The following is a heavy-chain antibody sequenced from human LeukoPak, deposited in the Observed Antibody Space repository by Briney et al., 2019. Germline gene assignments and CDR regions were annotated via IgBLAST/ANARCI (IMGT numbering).Heavy chain of an antibody. J-gene: IGHJ4*02. D-gene: IGHD3-22*01. CDR3: ARHGSYDSSGHHFDY. CDR1: GGSVSSYY. Sequence: SETLSLTCTVSGGSVSSYYWSWIRQAPGKGLEWIGYIYYSGSTNYNPSLKSRVTISVDTSKNQFSLKLSSVTAADTAVYYCARHGSYDSSGHHFDYWGQGTLVTVSS. V-gene: IGHV4-59*08. CDR2: IYYSGST.